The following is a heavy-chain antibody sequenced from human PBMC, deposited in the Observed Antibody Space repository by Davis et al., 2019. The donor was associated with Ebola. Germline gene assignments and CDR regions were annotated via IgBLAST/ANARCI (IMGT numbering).Heavy chain of an antibody. V-gene: IGHV1-18*01. D-gene: IGHD3-22*01. CDR3: ARDYCDTSGYYYDTFEI. Sequence: SVPVPRKASGYTFNPRGISWVRQAPGQGLEWVGWIITYNGNTNYAQKLQDRVTMTTDTSTTTAYMELRSLRSDDTALYYCARDYCDTSGYYYDTFEIWGQGTMVTVSS. CDR2: IITYNGNT. J-gene: IGHJ3*02. CDR1: GYTFNPRG.